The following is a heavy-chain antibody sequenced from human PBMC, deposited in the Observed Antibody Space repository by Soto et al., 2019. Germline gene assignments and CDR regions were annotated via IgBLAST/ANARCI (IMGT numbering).Heavy chain of an antibody. CDR2: IKVGSSRI. J-gene: IGHJ1*01. V-gene: IGHV3-21*02. D-gene: IGHD7-27*01. Sequence: EVQLVESGGGLVKPGWSLRLSCIGSGFSFSAYNMNWVRQAPGKGLEWVSSIKVGSSRIYQPDSMKGRFTISRDDARNSVYLHINSLRAEDTALYFCVRSPKTGVRGAFWGQGTQVTVSS. CDR3: VRSPKTGVRGAF. CDR1: GFSFSAYN.